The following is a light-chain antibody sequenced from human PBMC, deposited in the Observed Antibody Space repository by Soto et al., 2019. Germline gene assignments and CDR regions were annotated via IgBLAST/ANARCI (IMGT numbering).Light chain of an antibody. CDR1: SSDVGGYKY. Sequence: QSALTQPASVSGSPGQSITISCTGTSSDVGGYKYVSWYQQHPGKAPKLMIYEVRNRPSGVPDRFSGSKSGTSASLAISGLQSEDEADYYCAAWDDSLNGHVVFGGGTKLTVL. CDR2: EVR. J-gene: IGLJ2*01. CDR3: AAWDDSLNGHVV. V-gene: IGLV2-14*01.